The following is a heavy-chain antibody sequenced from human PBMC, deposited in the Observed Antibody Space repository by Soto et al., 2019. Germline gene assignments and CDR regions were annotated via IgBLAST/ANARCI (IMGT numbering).Heavy chain of an antibody. Sequence: ASVKVSCKASGYTFTSYGISWVRQAPGQGLEWMGWISAYNGNTNYAQKLQGRVTMTTDTSTSTAYMELRSLRSDDTAVYYCARDHCSSTSCYVYRFDPWGQGSLVTVSS. V-gene: IGHV1-18*04. D-gene: IGHD2-2*01. J-gene: IGHJ5*02. CDR1: GYTFTSYG. CDR2: ISAYNGNT. CDR3: ARDHCSSTSCYVYRFDP.